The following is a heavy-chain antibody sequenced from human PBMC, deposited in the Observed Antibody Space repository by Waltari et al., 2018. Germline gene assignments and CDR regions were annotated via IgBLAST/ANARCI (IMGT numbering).Heavy chain of an antibody. J-gene: IGHJ3*02. Sequence: VPLVQSGAEVKKPGESLKISCKGSGYSFTSYWIGWVRQMPGKGLEWMGIIYPGDSDTRYSPSFQGQVTISADKSISTAYLQWSSLKASDTAMYYCAGSDTAMVPMGGAFDIWGQGTMVTVSS. D-gene: IGHD5-18*01. CDR2: IYPGDSDT. CDR1: GYSFTSYW. CDR3: AGSDTAMVPMGGAFDI. V-gene: IGHV5-51*03.